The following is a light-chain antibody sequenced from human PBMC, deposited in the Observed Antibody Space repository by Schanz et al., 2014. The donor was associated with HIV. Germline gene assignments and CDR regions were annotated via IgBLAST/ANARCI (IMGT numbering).Light chain of an antibody. CDR2: GAS. V-gene: IGKV3-15*01. J-gene: IGKJ4*01. Sequence: EIVMTQSPATLSVPPGESATLSCRASRGVSSSLAWYQQKPGQAPRLLIFGASTRATGIPDRFSGSGSGTDFTLTISNLEPEDFAVYYCQQRSTWPPTFGGGTKVEI. CDR3: QQRSTWPPT. CDR1: RGVSSS.